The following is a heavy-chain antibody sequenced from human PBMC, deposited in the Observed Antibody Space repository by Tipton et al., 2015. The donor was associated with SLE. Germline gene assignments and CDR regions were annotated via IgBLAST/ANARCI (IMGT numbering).Heavy chain of an antibody. CDR2: IYFSGST. CDR1: GGSFSGYY. J-gene: IGHJ5*02. V-gene: IGHV4-34*01. D-gene: IGHD2-2*01. Sequence: TLSLTCAVYGGSFSGYYWSWIRQPPGKGLEWIGSIYFSGSTYYNPSLKSRVTISVDKSKNQFSLKLSSVTAADTAVYYCARVVVVVVPAATDWFDPWGQGTLVTVSS. CDR3: ARVVVVVVPAATDWFDP.